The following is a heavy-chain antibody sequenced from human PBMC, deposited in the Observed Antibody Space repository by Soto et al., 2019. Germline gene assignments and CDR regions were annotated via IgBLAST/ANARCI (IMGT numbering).Heavy chain of an antibody. CDR3: ARSLRGYSGYSGY. Sequence: QVQLVESGGSMVKPGGCLRLSSAASGFTFSDYYMSWIRQAPGKGLEWVSYISSSGSDTNYADSVKGRFTVSRDNAKNSLYLQMNSLRAEDTAVYYCARSLRGYSGYSGYWGQGTLVTVSS. CDR1: GFTFSDYY. J-gene: IGHJ4*02. CDR2: ISSSGSDT. V-gene: IGHV3-11*05. D-gene: IGHD5-12*01.